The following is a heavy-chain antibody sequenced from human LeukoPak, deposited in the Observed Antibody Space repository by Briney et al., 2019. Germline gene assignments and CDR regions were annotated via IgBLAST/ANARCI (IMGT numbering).Heavy chain of an antibody. CDR2: ISNDGSDE. CDR3: AKARHCTTATCASAAFDA. D-gene: IGHD2-8*01. J-gene: IGHJ3*01. CDR1: GFTFNMHA. Sequence: PGRSLRLSCAASGFTFNMHAMHWVRQAPGKGLEWVEVISNDGSDEYYADSVRGRFPISRDNLQNTVFLQMNNLRPEDTAVYYCAKARHCTTATCASAAFDAWGQGTMVTVSS. V-gene: IGHV3-30-3*01.